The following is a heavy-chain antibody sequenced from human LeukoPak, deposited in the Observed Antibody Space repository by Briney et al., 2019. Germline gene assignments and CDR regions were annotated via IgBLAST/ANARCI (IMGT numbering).Heavy chain of an antibody. CDR3: ARGPIQLWIHNAMDV. D-gene: IGHD5-18*01. V-gene: IGHV3-49*04. Sequence: PGRSLRLSCTGSGFTFGDHAMSWVRQAPGKGLEWVGFIRSKAYRGTTEYAASVKGRFTISRDDSASIAYLQMSSLRTEDTAVYYCARGPIQLWIHNAMDVWGQGTTVTVSS. J-gene: IGHJ6*02. CDR1: GFTFGDHA. CDR2: IRSKAYRGTT.